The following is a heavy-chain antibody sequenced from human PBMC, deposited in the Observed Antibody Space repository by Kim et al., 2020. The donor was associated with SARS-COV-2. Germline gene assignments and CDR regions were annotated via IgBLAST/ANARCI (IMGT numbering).Heavy chain of an antibody. D-gene: IGHD3-10*01. V-gene: IGHV3-30*18. CDR1: GFTFSSYG. CDR3: AKESGSGSYYAWTYYYHVMDV. CDR2: ISYAGSNK. J-gene: IGHJ6*02. Sequence: GGSLRLSCAASGFTFSSYGMHWVRQAPGKGLEWVSVISYAGSNKYYADSVKGRFTISRDNSKNTLYLQMNRLRAEETAVYYCAKESGSGSYYAWTYYYHVMDVWGQGTTVTVSS.